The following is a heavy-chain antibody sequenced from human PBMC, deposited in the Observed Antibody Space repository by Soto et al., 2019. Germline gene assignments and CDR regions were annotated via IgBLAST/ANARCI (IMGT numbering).Heavy chain of an antibody. D-gene: IGHD5-12*01. V-gene: IGHV3-11*01. CDR3: ARDVGYFDI. CDR2: ISSRGTIV. Sequence: QVQLVESGGGLVKPVGSLRLSCTTSGFTFSDFHMNCISQAPGKGLQWLSYISSRGTIVYYADSVKGRFTISRDSAMNSLYLQMNSLRAEDTAMYYCARDVGYFDIWGRGTMVTVS. CDR1: GFTFSDFH. J-gene: IGHJ3*02.